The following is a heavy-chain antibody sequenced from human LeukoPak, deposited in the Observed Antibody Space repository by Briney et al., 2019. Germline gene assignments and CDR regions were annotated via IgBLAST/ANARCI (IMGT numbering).Heavy chain of an antibody. CDR2: IYYSGST. Sequence: SETLSLTCTVSGGSISSSSYYWGWIRQPPGKGLQWIGSIYYSGSTYYNPSLKSRVTISVDTSKNQFTLKLSSVTAADTAVYYCARVYGSGSNWFDPWGRGTLVTVSS. D-gene: IGHD3-10*01. J-gene: IGHJ5*02. CDR1: GGSISSSSYY. CDR3: ARVYGSGSNWFDP. V-gene: IGHV4-39*01.